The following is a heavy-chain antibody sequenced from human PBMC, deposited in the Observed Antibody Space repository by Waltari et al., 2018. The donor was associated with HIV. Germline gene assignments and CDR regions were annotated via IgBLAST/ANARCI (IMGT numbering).Heavy chain of an antibody. Sequence: EVKLVASGGGLVQPGRSLRLSCEVSGFTFADYAVHWVRRAPGKCLELVYSVSWKSVVIGYADSVKGRFTISRDNAKNSLYLQMNSLRREDTAFYYCARRAFQGGSLTDWGQGTLVTVSS. D-gene: IGHD3-16*01. J-gene: IGHJ4*02. CDR3: ARRAFQGGSLTD. CDR2: VSWKSVVI. V-gene: IGHV3-9*01. CDR1: GFTFADYA.